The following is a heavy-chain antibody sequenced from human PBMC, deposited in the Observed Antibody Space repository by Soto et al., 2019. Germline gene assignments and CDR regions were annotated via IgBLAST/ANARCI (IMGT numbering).Heavy chain of an antibody. Sequence: ASVKVSCKASGGTFSSYAISWVRQAPGQGLEWMGGIIPIFGTANYAQKFQDRVTITADESTSTAYMELSSLRSEDTAVYYCARDLIGAQQSFNNWFDPWGQGTLVTVSS. V-gene: IGHV1-69*13. D-gene: IGHD6-13*01. CDR3: ARDLIGAQQSFNNWFDP. CDR2: IIPIFGTA. J-gene: IGHJ5*02. CDR1: GGTFSSYA.